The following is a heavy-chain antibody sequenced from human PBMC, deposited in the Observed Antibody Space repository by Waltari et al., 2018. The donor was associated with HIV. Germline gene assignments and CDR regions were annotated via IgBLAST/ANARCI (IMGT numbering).Heavy chain of an antibody. D-gene: IGHD2-2*01. CDR1: GGSFSGSY. CDR2: INHSGST. V-gene: IGHV4-34*01. CDR3: ARARLVSRGQYCSTTSCLPHYYYYYGMDV. J-gene: IGHJ6*02. Sequence: QVQLRQWGAGLLKPSETLSLTCAVYGGSFSGSYWSWIRQPPGKGLEWIGEINHSGSTNYHPSLNSRVTISVDTSKSQFSLKLTSVTAADTAVFYCARARLVSRGQYCSTTSCLPHYYYYYGMDVWGQGTTVTVSS.